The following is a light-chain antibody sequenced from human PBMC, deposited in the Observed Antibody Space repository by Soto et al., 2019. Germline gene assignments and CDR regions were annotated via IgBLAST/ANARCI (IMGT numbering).Light chain of an antibody. V-gene: IGKV3D-20*02. CDR2: DSS. CDR1: QSLSSNF. J-gene: IGKJ1*01. CDR3: QDPAIPPGK. Sequence: ESVVTQSASTVSLSPGERATLSCRASQSLSSNFLAWYQQKPGQPPRLLIYDSSTRATGFPDRFSGSGSGTDFTRTIIRLEPEYFAVYYIQDPAIPPGKFAEGTKVDIK.